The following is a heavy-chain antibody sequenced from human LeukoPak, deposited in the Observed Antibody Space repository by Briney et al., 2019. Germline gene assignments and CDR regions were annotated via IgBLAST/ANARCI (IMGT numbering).Heavy chain of an antibody. J-gene: IGHJ4*02. V-gene: IGHV4-39*07. CDR2: IYYSGST. CDR3: ATRGVSYFDY. D-gene: IGHD1-26*01. CDR1: GGSISSSSYY. Sequence: SETLSLTCTVSGGSISSSSYYWGWIRQPPGKGLEWIGSIYYSGSTYYNPPLKSRVTISVDTSKNQFSLKLSSVTAADTAVYYRATRGVSYFDYWGQGTLVTVSS.